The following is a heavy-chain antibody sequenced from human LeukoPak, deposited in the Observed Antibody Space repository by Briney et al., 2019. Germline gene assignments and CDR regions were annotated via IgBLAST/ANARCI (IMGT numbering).Heavy chain of an antibody. V-gene: IGHV4-34*01. J-gene: IGHJ4*02. CDR3: ARGRVSSY. Sequence: PSEILSLTCAVYGGSFSGYYWSWIRQPPGKGLEWIGEINHSGSTNYNPSLRSRVTISVDTSKNQFSLKLSSVTAADTAVYYCARGRVSSYWGQGTLVTVSS. CDR1: GGSFSGYY. CDR2: INHSGST.